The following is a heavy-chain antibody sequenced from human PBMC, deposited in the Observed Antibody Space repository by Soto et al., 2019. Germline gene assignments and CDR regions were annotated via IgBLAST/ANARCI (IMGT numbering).Heavy chain of an antibody. CDR1: GFTFSSYE. D-gene: IGHD5-18*01. Sequence: PGGSLRLSCAASGFTFSSYEMNWVRQAPGKGLEWVSYISSSGSTIYYADSVKGRFTISRDNAKNSLYLQMNSLRAEDTAVYYCARNPLRYGTLDYWGQGTLVTVSS. CDR3: ARNPLRYGTLDY. J-gene: IGHJ4*02. CDR2: ISSSGSTI. V-gene: IGHV3-48*03.